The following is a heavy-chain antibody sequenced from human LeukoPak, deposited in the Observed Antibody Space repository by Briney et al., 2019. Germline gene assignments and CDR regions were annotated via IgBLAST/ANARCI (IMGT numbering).Heavy chain of an antibody. CDR2: MNEYSTTI. J-gene: IGHJ4*02. V-gene: IGHV3-74*01. Sequence: PGGPLRLSCAASGFPFSSFWMHWVRQAPGKGLVWGSDMNEYSTTIRYADSVKGRFTISRENAKSILYLQKNNLRAEDTAMYFCARGGVNPVDHWGQGALVTVSS. D-gene: IGHD1-14*01. CDR1: GFPFSSFW. CDR3: ARGGVNPVDH.